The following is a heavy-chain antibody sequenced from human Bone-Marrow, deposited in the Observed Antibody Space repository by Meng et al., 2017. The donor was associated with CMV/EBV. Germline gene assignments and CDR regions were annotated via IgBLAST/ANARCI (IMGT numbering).Heavy chain of an antibody. CDR1: GYSFTDYW. Sequence: GESLKISCKGSGYSFTDYWIGWVRQMPGKGLEWMGIIYPDDSDTRYTPSFQGQVTTSADKSISTAYLQWSSLKASDTAIYYCARRKGDGTERGLDYWGQGTLVTVSS. CDR3: ARRKGDGTERGLDY. CDR2: IYPDDSDT. D-gene: IGHD3-10*01. V-gene: IGHV5-51*01. J-gene: IGHJ4*02.